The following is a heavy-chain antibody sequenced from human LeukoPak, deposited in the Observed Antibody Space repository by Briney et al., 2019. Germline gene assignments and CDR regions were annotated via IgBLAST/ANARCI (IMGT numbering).Heavy chain of an antibody. Sequence: PGGSLRLSCAASGFTFSSYGMHWVRQAPGKGLEWVAVISYDGSNKYYADSVKGRFIISRDNSKNTLYLQMNSLRAEDTAVHYCAIDLDYWGQGTLVTVSS. J-gene: IGHJ4*02. CDR1: GFTFSSYG. CDR3: AIDLDY. D-gene: IGHD3/OR15-3a*01. CDR2: ISYDGSNK. V-gene: IGHV3-30*03.